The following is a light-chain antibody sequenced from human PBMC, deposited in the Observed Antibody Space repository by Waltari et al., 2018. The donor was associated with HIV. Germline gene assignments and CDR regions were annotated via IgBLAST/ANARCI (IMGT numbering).Light chain of an antibody. CDR2: DDR. J-gene: IGLJ1*01. Sequence: SHVLSQPPSVSVAPGKTARITRGGNQVEGNMIPWYQQKPRQAPEMVIYDDRDRPSGIPERFSGSRSGNTTTVIISRVEVADEGDYYCQLCESTTDVLCAFGSGTKVTVL. CDR3: QLCESTTDVLCA. CDR1: QVEGNM. V-gene: IGLV3-21*01.